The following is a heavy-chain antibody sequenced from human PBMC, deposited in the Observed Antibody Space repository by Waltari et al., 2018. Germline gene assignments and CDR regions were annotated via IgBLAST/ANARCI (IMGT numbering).Heavy chain of an antibody. J-gene: IGHJ5*02. CDR3: ARDSSEMATIVGWFDP. Sequence: QVQLVQSGAEVKKPGSSVKVSCKASGGTFSRYAISWVRRAPGQGLEWMGGIIPIFGTANYAQKFQGRVTITADESTSTAYMELSSLRSEDTAVYYCARDSSEMATIVGWFDPWGQGTLVTVSS. CDR2: IIPIFGTA. D-gene: IGHD5-12*01. CDR1: GGTFSRYA. V-gene: IGHV1-69*12.